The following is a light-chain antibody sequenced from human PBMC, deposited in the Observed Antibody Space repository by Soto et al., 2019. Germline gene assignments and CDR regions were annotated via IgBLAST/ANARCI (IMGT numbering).Light chain of an antibody. CDR1: QSVSSNN. J-gene: IGKJ5*01. V-gene: IGKV3-20*01. Sequence: EIVLTQSPGTLSLSPGERATLSCRASQSVSSNNLAWYHQKPGQPPRLLIYGASSRATGIPNRFSGSGSGTDFTLTISRLEPEDFALYYCQQYDNSVTFGQGTRLEIE. CDR2: GAS. CDR3: QQYDNSVT.